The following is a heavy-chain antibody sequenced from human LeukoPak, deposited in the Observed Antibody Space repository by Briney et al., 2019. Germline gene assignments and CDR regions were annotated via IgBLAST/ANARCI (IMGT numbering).Heavy chain of an antibody. D-gene: IGHD2-15*01. Sequence: PGGSLRLSCAASGFNFHSYDMSWVRQAPGKGLDWVSAITPSGHETWYSDSVKGRFTISRDNSKNTLYLQMNSLRAEDTAVYYCAKDPGYCSGGSCYSPDYWGQGTLVTVSS. CDR3: AKDPGYCSGGSCYSPDY. V-gene: IGHV3-23*01. J-gene: IGHJ4*02. CDR2: ITPSGHET. CDR1: GFNFHSYD.